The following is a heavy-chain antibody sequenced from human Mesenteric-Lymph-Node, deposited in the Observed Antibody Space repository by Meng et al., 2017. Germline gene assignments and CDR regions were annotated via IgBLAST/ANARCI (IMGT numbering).Heavy chain of an antibody. V-gene: IGHV4-31*03. D-gene: IGHD4-17*01. CDR1: DGSISSGGYY. CDR2: IYYSGST. J-gene: IGHJ4*02. CDR3: ARVKYGDDTIIDY. Sequence: LRLSCTVSDGSISSGGYYWSWIRQHPGKGLEWIGYIYYSGSTYYNPSLKSRVTISVDTSKNQFSLKLSSVTAADTAVYYCARVKYGDDTIIDYWGQGTLVTVSS.